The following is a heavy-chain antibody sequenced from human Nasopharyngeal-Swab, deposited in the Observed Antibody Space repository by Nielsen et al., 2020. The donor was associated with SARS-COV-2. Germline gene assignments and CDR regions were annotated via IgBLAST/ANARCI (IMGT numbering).Heavy chain of an antibody. CDR2: MNPNSGGT. V-gene: IGHV1-8*01. J-gene: IGHJ4*02. Sequence: ASVKVSCKASGYTFTSYDINWVRQATGQGLEWMGWMNPNSGGTNYAQKFQGRVTMTRDTSISTAYMELSSLRSEDTAVYYCARDTRWLRSGGFDYWGQGTLVTVSS. D-gene: IGHD5-12*01. CDR3: ARDTRWLRSGGFDY. CDR1: GYTFTSYD.